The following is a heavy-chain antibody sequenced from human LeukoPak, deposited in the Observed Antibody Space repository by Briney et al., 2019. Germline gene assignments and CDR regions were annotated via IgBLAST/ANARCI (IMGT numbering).Heavy chain of an antibody. CDR1: GFSFTNAW. J-gene: IGHJ4*02. CDR3: TTVLAAIPYY. CDR2: SKSKTYGGTT. D-gene: IGHD5-24*01. V-gene: IGHV3-15*01. Sequence: GGSLRLSCAASGFSFTNAWMSWVRQAPGKGLEWVGRSKSKTYGGTTDYAAPVKGRFTISRDDSKNTLYLQMNSLKTEDTAVYYCTTVLAAIPYYWGQGTLVTVSS.